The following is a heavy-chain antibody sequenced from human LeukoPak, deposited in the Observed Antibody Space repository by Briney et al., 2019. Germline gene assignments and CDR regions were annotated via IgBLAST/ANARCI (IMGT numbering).Heavy chain of an antibody. CDR2: IIPIFGTA. V-gene: IGHV1-69*01. CDR3: ARVGDCSSTSCYYGMDV. J-gene: IGHJ6*04. CDR1: GDTFSSYA. Sequence: SVKVSCKASGDTFSSYAISWVRQAPGQGLEWRGGIIPIFGTANYAQKFQGRVTITADESTSTAYMELSSLRSEDTAVYYCARVGDCSSTSCYYGMDVWGKGTTVTVSS. D-gene: IGHD2-2*01.